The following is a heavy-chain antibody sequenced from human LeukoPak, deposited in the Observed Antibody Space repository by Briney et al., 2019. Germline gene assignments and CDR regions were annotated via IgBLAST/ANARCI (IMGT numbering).Heavy chain of an antibody. CDR3: AKDQGYSSSWYTTKDDY. Sequence: GGSLRLYCAASGFTFSSYWMHWVRQVPGKGLVWVSRINSDGSSTSCADSVKGRFTISRDNAKNTLYVQMNSLRAEDTAVYYRAKDQGYSSSWYTTKDDYWGQGTLVTVSS. CDR1: GFTFSSYW. CDR2: INSDGSST. J-gene: IGHJ4*02. V-gene: IGHV3-74*01. D-gene: IGHD6-13*01.